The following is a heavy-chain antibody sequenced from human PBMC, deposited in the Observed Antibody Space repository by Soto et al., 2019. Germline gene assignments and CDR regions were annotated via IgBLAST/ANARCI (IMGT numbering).Heavy chain of an antibody. J-gene: IGHJ4*02. CDR1: GGSVTNSSYY. V-gene: IGHV4-39*01. CDR2: VYYRGRS. D-gene: IGHD4-17*01. Sequence: SETLSLTCTISGGSVTNSSYYWGWIRQSPGKGLEWIGSVYYRGRSYSKSSVKSRVTISVDTSKNRFSLSLNSVTASDTAVYFCVSQRTTVPTQAYFDYWGPGALVTVSS. CDR3: VSQRTTVPTQAYFDY.